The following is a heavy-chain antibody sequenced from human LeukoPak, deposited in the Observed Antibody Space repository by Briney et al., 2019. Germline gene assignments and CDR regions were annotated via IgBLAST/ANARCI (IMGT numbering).Heavy chain of an antibody. V-gene: IGHV4-59*08. CDR2: IYYSGST. CDR1: GGSISSYY. J-gene: IGHJ4*02. Sequence: KSSETLSLTCTVSGGSISSYYWSWIRQPPGKGLEWIGYIYYSGSTNYNPSLKSRVTISVDTSKNQFSLKLSSVTAADTAVYYCARLRFGELLCDYWGQGTLVTVSS. D-gene: IGHD3-10*01. CDR3: ARLRFGELLCDY.